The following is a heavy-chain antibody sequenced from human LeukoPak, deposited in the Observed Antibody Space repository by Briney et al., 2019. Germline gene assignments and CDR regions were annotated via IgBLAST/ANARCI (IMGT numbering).Heavy chain of an antibody. J-gene: IGHJ4*02. CDR1: GGSISSSSYY. D-gene: IGHD1-26*01. V-gene: IGHV4-39*07. Sequence: SSETLSLTCTVSGGSISSSSYYWGWIRQPPGKGLEWIGSIYYSGSTYYNPSLKSRVTISVDTSKNQLSLKLSSVTAADTAVYYCARVVPHYSGSYHAFDYWGQGTLVTVSS. CDR2: IYYSGST. CDR3: ARVVPHYSGSYHAFDY.